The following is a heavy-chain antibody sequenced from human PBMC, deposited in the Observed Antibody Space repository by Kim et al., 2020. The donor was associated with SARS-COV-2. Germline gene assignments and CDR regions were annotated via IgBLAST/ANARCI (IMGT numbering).Heavy chain of an antibody. D-gene: IGHD2-21*02. Sequence: LKSRVTLSVDTSKNQFSLKLSSVTAADTAVYYCARVNGDPGYYYYGMDVWGQGTTVTVSS. CDR3: ARVNGDPGYYYYGMDV. V-gene: IGHV4-31*02. J-gene: IGHJ6*02.